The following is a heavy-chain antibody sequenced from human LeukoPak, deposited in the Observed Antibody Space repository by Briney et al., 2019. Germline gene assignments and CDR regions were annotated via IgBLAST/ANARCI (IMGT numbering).Heavy chain of an antibody. CDR1: GYTFISYA. CDR3: AREVRQSKDFDY. Sequence: ASVKVSCKASGYTFISYAMNWVRQAPGQGLEWMGWISAYNGNTNYAQKLQGRVTMTTDTSTSTAYMELRSLRSGDTAVYYCAREVRQSKDFDYWGQGTLVTVSS. V-gene: IGHV1-18*01. D-gene: IGHD3-10*01. J-gene: IGHJ4*02. CDR2: ISAYNGNT.